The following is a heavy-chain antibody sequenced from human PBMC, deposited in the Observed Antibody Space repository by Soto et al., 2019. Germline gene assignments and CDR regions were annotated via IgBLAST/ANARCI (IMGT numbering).Heavy chain of an antibody. D-gene: IGHD1-26*01. CDR2: ISGSGGST. CDR3: ASGVGATFDY. J-gene: IGHJ4*02. V-gene: IGHV3-23*01. Sequence: EVQLLESGGGLVQPGGSLRLSCAASGFTFSSYAMSWVRQAPGKGLEWVSAISGSGGSTYYADSVKGRFTISRDNSKXXXYLQMNSLRAEDTAVYYCASGVGATFDYWGQGTLVTVSS. CDR1: GFTFSSYA.